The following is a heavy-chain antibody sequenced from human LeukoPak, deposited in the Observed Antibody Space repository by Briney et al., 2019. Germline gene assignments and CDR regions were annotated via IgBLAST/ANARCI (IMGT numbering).Heavy chain of an antibody. Sequence: GGSLRLSCAASGFTFSTYSINWVRQAPGKGLEWVSYISSSSSTIYYADSVKGRFTISRDNAKNSLYLQMNSLRAEDTGVYYCARGGGYCSSTSCYTFDYWGQGTLVTVSS. D-gene: IGHD2-2*02. J-gene: IGHJ4*02. CDR2: ISSSSSTI. CDR1: GFTFSTYS. CDR3: ARGGGYCSSTSCYTFDY. V-gene: IGHV3-48*01.